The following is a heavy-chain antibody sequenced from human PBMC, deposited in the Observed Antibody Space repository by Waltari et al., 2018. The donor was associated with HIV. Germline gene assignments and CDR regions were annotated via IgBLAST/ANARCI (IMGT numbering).Heavy chain of an antibody. D-gene: IGHD2-2*02. V-gene: IGHV1-18*01. J-gene: IGHJ5*02. Sequence: QVQLVQSGAEVKKPGASVKVSCKASGYTFTSYGISWVRQAPGQRLEWMGWISAYHGNTNSALKLQCRVTMTTDTSTSTAYMELRSLRSDDTAVYYCARVDYCSSTSCYTPGANWFDPWGQGTLVTVSS. CDR1: GYTFTSYG. CDR3: ARVDYCSSTSCYTPGANWFDP. CDR2: ISAYHGNT.